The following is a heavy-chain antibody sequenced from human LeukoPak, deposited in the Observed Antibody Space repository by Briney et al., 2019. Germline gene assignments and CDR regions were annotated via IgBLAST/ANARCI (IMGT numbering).Heavy chain of an antibody. CDR3: ARESGVTMVRGGQNWFDP. V-gene: IGHV4-61*02. Sequence: SETLSLTCTVSGGSISSGSYYWSWIRQPAGKGLEWIGRIHTSGSTNYNPSLKSRVTISVDTSKNQFSLKLSSVTAADTAVYYCARESGVTMVRGGQNWFDPWGQGTLVTVSS. CDR2: IHTSGST. D-gene: IGHD3-10*01. CDR1: GGSISSGSYY. J-gene: IGHJ5*02.